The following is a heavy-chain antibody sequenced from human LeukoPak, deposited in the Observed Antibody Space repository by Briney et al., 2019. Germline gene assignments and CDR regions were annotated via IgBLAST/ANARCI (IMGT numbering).Heavy chain of an antibody. CDR1: GGSFSGYY. J-gene: IGHJ6*03. D-gene: IGHD3-3*01. CDR2: INHSGST. CDR3: ARGSRVYDFWSGYYTGVAPRGTNYMDV. V-gene: IGHV4-34*01. Sequence: SETLSLTCAVYGGSFSGYYWSWIRQPPGKGLEWIGEINHSGSTNYNPSLKSRVTISVDTSKNQFSLKLSSVTAADMAVYYCARGSRVYDFWSGYYTGVAPRGTNYMDVWGKGTTVTVSS.